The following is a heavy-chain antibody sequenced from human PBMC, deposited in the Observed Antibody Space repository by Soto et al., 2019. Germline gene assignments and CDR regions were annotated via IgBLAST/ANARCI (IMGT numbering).Heavy chain of an antibody. CDR2: VGGSGDGT. CDR3: AKTHYDFWSGYYRAGDYFDS. D-gene: IGHD3-3*01. CDR1: GFTFSTYT. J-gene: IGHJ4*02. Sequence: GGSLRLSCAASGFTFSTYTMTWVRQAPGKGLEWVSSVGGSGDGTYYADSVKGRFTISRDNSKNTLYLQMNSLRAEDTAIYYCAKTHYDFWSGYYRAGDYFDSWGQGTLVTVSS. V-gene: IGHV3-23*01.